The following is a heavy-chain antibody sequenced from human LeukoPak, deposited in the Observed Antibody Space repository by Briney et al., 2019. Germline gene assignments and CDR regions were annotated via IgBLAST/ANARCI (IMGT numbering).Heavy chain of an antibody. CDR2: INWNGGST. Sequence: RGSLRLSCAASGFTSAAYGMSWGGQAPGNGLEWVSGINWNGGSTGYADSVTGRFTISRDNAKNSLYLQMNSLRAEDAALYYCARASDDGGNLGSAFDIWGQGTMVTVSS. CDR1: GFTSAAYG. D-gene: IGHD4-23*01. V-gene: IGHV3-20*04. J-gene: IGHJ3*02. CDR3: ARASDDGGNLGSAFDI.